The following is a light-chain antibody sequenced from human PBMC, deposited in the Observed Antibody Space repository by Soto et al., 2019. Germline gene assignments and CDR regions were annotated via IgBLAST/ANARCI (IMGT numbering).Light chain of an antibody. J-gene: IGKJ1*01. V-gene: IGKV3-20*01. CDR2: GAS. Sequence: EIVLTQSPGTLSLSPGERATLSCRASQSVSSSYLDWYQQKPGQAPRLLIYGASSRATGIPDRFSGSGSGTDFTITISRLEPEDCAVYYCQQYGSSPRTFGQGTNVQIK. CDR1: QSVSSSY. CDR3: QQYGSSPRT.